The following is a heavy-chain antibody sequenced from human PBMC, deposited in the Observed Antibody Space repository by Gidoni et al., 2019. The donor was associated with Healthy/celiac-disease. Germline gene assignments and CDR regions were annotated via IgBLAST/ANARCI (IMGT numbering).Heavy chain of an antibody. Sequence: EVQLVESGGGLVQPGGSLKLSCAASGFTFSGAAMHWVRQAAGQGLEWVGRIRSKANSDATAYAASVKGRFTISRDDSKNTAYLQMNSLKTEDTAVYYCTRPPYYGGNFREYWGQGTLVTVSS. J-gene: IGHJ4*02. CDR1: GFTFSGAA. D-gene: IGHD4-17*01. V-gene: IGHV3-73*02. CDR3: TRPPYYGGNFREY. CDR2: IRSKANSDAT.